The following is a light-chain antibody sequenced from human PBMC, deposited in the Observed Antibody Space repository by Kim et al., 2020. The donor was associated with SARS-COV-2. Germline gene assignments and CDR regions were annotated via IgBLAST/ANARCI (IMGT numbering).Light chain of an antibody. CDR1: KFGDKY. V-gene: IGLV3-1*01. J-gene: IGLJ2*01. Sequence: VSPEQTPYITCYGDKFGDKYACWYQQKPGQSLVMVIYQHNQRPSGIPERFAGSNSGNTATLTISGTQAMDEADYYCQAWDSSTVVFGGGTQLTVL. CDR3: QAWDSSTVV. CDR2: QHN.